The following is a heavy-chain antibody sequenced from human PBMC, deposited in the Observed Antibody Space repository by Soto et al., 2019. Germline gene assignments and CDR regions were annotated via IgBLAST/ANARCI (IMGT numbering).Heavy chain of an antibody. CDR1: GGSISSYY. D-gene: IGHD2-15*01. Sequence: SETLSLTCTVSGGSISSYYWSWIRQPPGKGLEWIGYIYHSGTTTYNPSLKSRVTISVDTSKNQVSLKLSSVTAADTAVYYCAREYSRWFDPWGQGTLVTVSS. CDR2: IYHSGTT. CDR3: AREYSRWFDP. V-gene: IGHV4-59*01. J-gene: IGHJ5*02.